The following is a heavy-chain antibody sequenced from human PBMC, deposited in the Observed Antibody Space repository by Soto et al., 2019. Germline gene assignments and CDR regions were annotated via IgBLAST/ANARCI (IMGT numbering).Heavy chain of an antibody. CDR2: ISGSGGST. V-gene: IGHV3-23*01. Sequence: GGSLRLSCAASGFTFSSYAMSWVRQAPGKGLEWVSAISGSGGSTYYADSVKGRFTISRDNSKNTLYLQMNSLRAEDTAVYYCAKTLYDLDYYYGMDVWGQGTTVTVSS. J-gene: IGHJ6*02. CDR3: AKTLYDLDYYYGMDV. CDR1: GFTFSSYA. D-gene: IGHD3-3*01.